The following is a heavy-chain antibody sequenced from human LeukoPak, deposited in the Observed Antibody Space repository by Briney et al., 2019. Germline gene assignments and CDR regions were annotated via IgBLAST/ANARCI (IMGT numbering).Heavy chain of an antibody. D-gene: IGHD5-24*01. V-gene: IGHV3-11*04. CDR2: ISSSDNTI. CDR3: ARGFYTYDQ. CDR1: GFTFSDYY. J-gene: IGHJ5*02. Sequence: GGSLRLSCAASGFTFSDYYMSWIRQAPGKGLEWVSSISSSDNTIYYTDSVKGRFAISRDNAKNSLYLQMKSLRAEDTAVYYCARGFYTYDQWGQGTLVTVSS.